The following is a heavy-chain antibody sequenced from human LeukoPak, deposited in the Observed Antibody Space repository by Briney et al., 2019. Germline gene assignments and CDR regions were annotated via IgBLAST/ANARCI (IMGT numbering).Heavy chain of an antibody. Sequence: SVKVSCKASGGTFSSYAISWVRQAPGQGLEWMGRIIPILGIANYAQKFQGRVTITADKSTSTAYMELSSLRSEVTAVYYCAREHYYDSSGFNAFDIWGQGTMVTVSS. V-gene: IGHV1-69*04. CDR2: IIPILGIA. CDR1: GGTFSSYA. CDR3: AREHYYDSSGFNAFDI. D-gene: IGHD3-22*01. J-gene: IGHJ3*02.